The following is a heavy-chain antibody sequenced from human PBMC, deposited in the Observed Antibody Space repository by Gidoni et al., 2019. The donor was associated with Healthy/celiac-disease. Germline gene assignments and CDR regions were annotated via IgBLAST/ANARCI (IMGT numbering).Heavy chain of an antibody. D-gene: IGHD1-1*01. V-gene: IGHV1-46*01. CDR1: GYTFTRYY. CDR2: INTSGGST. J-gene: IGHJ6*02. CDR3: ARVELSYYYYYGMDV. Sequence: QVQLVQSGAEVKKPGASVKVSCKASGYTFTRYYMHWVRQAPGQGLEWMGIINTSGGSTSYAQKFQGRVTMTRDTSTSTVYMELSSLRSEDTAVYYCARVELSYYYYYGMDVWGQGTTVTVSS.